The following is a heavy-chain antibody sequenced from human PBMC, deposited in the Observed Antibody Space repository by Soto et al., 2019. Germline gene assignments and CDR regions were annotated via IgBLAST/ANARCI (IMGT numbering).Heavy chain of an antibody. CDR1: GFTFSSYG. V-gene: IGHV3-30*18. CDR2: ISYDGSNK. D-gene: IGHD3-10*01. J-gene: IGHJ6*02. Sequence: QVQLVESGGGVVQPGRSLRLSCAASGFTFSSYGMHWVRQAPGKGLEWVAVISYDGSNKYYADSVKGRFTISRDNSKNTLYLQMNSLGAEDTAVYYCAKGGSGMDGMDVWGQGTTVTVSS. CDR3: AKGGSGMDGMDV.